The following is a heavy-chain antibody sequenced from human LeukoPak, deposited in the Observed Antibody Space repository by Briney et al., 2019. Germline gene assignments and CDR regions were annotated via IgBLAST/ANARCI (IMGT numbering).Heavy chain of an antibody. D-gene: IGHD2-21*02. CDR1: GGSFSDYY. CDR3: ARHDYCGGDCYFYWYFDL. CDR2: ISHSGST. J-gene: IGHJ2*01. Sequence: SETLSLTCVVYGGSFSDYYWSWIRQPPGKGLEWIGEISHSGSTNYNPSLKSRVTISVDTSKNQFSLKLSSVTAADTAVYYCARHDYCGGDCYFYWYFDLWGRGTLVTVSS. V-gene: IGHV4-34*01.